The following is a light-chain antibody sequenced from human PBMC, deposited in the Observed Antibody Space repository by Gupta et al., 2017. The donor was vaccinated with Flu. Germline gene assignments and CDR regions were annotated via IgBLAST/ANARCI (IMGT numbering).Light chain of an antibody. CDR3: SSYPGSSPL. V-gene: IGLV2-14*01. J-gene: IGLJ3*02. CDR2: EVN. CDR1: SSDVGGYNY. Sequence: QSALTQPVSVSGSPGQSITISCTGTSSDVGGYNYVSWYQQHPGKAPKLMIYEVNNRPSGVSNRSSGSKSGNTASLTISGLQTEDEAYYYCSSYPGSSPLFGGGTKLTVL.